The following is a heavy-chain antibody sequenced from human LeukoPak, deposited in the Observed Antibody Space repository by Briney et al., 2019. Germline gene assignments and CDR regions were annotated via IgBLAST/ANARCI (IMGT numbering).Heavy chain of an antibody. D-gene: IGHD2-2*01. CDR1: GFTVSSNY. Sequence: GGSLRLSCAASGFTVSSNYMSWVRQAPGKGLEWVSIIYRGGNTYYADSVKGRFTISRDNSKNTLYFQMNSLRAEDTAVYYCARQYCSSTSCNGVFDIWGQGTMVTVSS. V-gene: IGHV3-53*01. J-gene: IGHJ3*02. CDR2: IYRGGNT. CDR3: ARQYCSSTSCNGVFDI.